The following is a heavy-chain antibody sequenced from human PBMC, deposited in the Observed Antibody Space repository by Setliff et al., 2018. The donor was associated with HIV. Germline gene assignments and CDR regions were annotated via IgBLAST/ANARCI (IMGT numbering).Heavy chain of an antibody. CDR2: ISYSGST. Sequence: PSETLSLTCTVSGGSISSYYWSWIRQPPGKGLEWIGYISYSGSTNYNPSLKSRAIMSLDTAYMEVRSLRSDDTAVYYCATERSGGDYPYKYYYYMDVWGKGTTVTVSS. J-gene: IGHJ6*03. V-gene: IGHV4-59*01. D-gene: IGHD4-17*01. CDR3: ATERSGGDYPYKYYYYMDV. CDR1: GGSISSYY.